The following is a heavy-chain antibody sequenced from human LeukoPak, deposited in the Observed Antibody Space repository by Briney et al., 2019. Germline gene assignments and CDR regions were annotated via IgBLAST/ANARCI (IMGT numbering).Heavy chain of an antibody. J-gene: IGHJ4*02. CDR3: AKVGYCRGTNCHHFDY. CDR2: ISGDGGTT. V-gene: IGHV3-23*01. CDR1: GFTFSSYA. Sequence: GGSLRLSCAASGFTFSSYAMRWGRQAPGKGLEWVSSISGDGGTTYYADSVKGRFTLSRDNSKNTLYLQMNSLKAEDTAVYYCAKVGYCRGTNCHHFDYWGRGTLVTVSS. D-gene: IGHD2-2*03.